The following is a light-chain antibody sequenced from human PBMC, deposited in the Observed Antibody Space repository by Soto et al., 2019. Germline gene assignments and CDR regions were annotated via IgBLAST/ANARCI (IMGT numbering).Light chain of an antibody. Sequence: QSALTQPRSVSGSPGQSVTISCTGTSSDVGGHNYVSWYQQHPDKAPKLIIYDINKRLSGVPDRFSASKSGNTASLTISGLQGEDESDYYCCSYAGRYTWVFGGGTKLTVL. V-gene: IGLV2-11*01. CDR3: CSYAGRYTWV. CDR2: DIN. J-gene: IGLJ3*02. CDR1: SSDVGGHNY.